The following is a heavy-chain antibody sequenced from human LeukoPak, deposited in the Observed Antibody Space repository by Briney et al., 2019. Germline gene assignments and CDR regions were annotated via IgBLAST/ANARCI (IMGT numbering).Heavy chain of an antibody. CDR1: GYTFTSYY. CDR3: ARGQGLAYCGGDCYLGYNWFDP. Sequence: ASVKVSCKASGYTFTSYYMHWVRQAPGQGLEWMGIINPSGGSTSYAQKFQGRVTMTRDTSTSTVYMELSSLRSEDTAVYYCARGQGLAYCGGDCYLGYNWFDPWGQGTLVTVSS. J-gene: IGHJ5*02. D-gene: IGHD2-21*02. V-gene: IGHV1-46*01. CDR2: INPSGGST.